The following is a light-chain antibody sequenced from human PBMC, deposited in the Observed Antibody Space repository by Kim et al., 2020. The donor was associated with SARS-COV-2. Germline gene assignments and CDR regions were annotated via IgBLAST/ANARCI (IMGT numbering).Light chain of an antibody. CDR3: SAWDDSLNGPV. J-gene: IGLJ2*01. V-gene: IGLV1-44*01. Sequence: GQRVTISCSGSRCTVGSNTVHWYQQLPGTAPKLLIYSNNERPSGVSDRFFGSKSGPSASLAISGLQSEDEADYYCSAWDDSLNGPVFGGGTQLTVL. CDR1: RCTVGSNT. CDR2: SNN.